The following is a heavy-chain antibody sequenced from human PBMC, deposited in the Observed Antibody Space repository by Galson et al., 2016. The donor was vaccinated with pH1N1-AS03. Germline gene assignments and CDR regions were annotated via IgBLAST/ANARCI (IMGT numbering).Heavy chain of an antibody. Sequence: SRRLSCAASGFTFSSYAMSWVRQAPGKGLEWVSAISGRGDSTYYADSVKGRFTISRDNSKNTLYLQMNSLRAEDTAVYYCAKDKSYGDSPSWFDPWGQGTLVTVSS. V-gene: IGHV3-23*01. CDR1: GFTFSSYA. CDR3: AKDKSYGDSPSWFDP. J-gene: IGHJ5*02. D-gene: IGHD4-17*01. CDR2: ISGRGDST.